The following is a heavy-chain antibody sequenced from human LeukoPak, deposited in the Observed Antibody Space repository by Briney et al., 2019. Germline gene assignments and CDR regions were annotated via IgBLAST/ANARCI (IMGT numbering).Heavy chain of an antibody. J-gene: IGHJ5*02. CDR2: ISAYNGNT. D-gene: IGHD6-13*01. CDR3: ARVKFMEQQINWFDP. V-gene: IGHV1-18*01. CDR1: GYTFTSYG. Sequence: GASVKVSCKASGYTFTSYGISWVRQAPGQGLEWMGWISAYNGNTNYAQKLQGRVTMTTDTSTSTAYMELRSLRSDDTAVYYCARVKFMEQQINWFDPWGQGTLVTVSS.